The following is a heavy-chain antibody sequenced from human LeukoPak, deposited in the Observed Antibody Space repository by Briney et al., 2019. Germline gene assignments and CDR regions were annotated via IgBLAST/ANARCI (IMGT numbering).Heavy chain of an antibody. V-gene: IGHV1-69*13. CDR1: GGTFSSYA. D-gene: IGHD5-24*01. Sequence: ASVKVSCKASGGTFSSYAISWVRQAPGKGLEWMGGIIPIFGTANYAQKFQGRVTITADESTSTAYMELSSLRSEDTAVYYCARVEMATPRVNYYYYGMDVWGQGTTVTVSS. J-gene: IGHJ6*02. CDR2: IIPIFGTA. CDR3: ARVEMATPRVNYYYYGMDV.